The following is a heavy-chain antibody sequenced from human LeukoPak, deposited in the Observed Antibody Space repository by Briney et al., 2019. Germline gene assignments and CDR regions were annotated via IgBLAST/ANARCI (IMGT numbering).Heavy chain of an antibody. CDR2: SSGSGGST. CDR3: AKGASPDYYGSGRFDF. V-gene: IGHV3-23*01. CDR1: GFTFSNYV. J-gene: IGHJ5*01. D-gene: IGHD3-10*01. Sequence: HAGGSLRLSCAASGFTFSNYVMSWVRQAPEKGLHLVSSSSGSGGSTYYADSVKGQFTISRDSSKKTVYLQMNSLRDEDTAVYFCAKGASPDYYGSGRFDFWGQGILVTVSS.